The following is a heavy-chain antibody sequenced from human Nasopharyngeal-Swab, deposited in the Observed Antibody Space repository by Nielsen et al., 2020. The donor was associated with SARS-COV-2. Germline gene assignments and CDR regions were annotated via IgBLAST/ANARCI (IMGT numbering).Heavy chain of an antibody. CDR3: ASYYYDSSDYSYWFDP. CDR1: GDSISSNSYY. CDR2: FSYSGTT. J-gene: IGHJ5*02. Sequence: SETLSLTCTVSGDSISSNSYYWGWIRQSPGKGLEGIGSFSYSGTTYFNPSLKSRVAISVDPSKNQFSVKLSSVTAADTAVYYCASYYYDSSDYSYWFDPWGQGTLVTVSS. V-gene: IGHV4-39*01. D-gene: IGHD3-22*01.